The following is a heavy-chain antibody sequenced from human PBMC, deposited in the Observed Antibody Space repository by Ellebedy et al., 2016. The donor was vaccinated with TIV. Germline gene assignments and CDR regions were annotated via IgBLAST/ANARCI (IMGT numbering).Heavy chain of an antibody. Sequence: ESLKISCTVSGGSISDYYWTWIRQSPGKGMEWLAYINFSGNTNYNPSLKNRLTISIDTSKNQFSLRLTSVTAADTAVYYCAGALSGSYYCYGMDVWGQGTTVTVSS. D-gene: IGHD1-26*01. CDR2: INFSGNT. V-gene: IGHV4-59*12. J-gene: IGHJ6*02. CDR3: AGALSGSYYCYGMDV. CDR1: GGSISDYY.